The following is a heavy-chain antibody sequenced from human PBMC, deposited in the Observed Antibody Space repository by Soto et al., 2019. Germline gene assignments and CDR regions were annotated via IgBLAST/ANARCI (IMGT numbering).Heavy chain of an antibody. CDR2: IKSETDGGTA. J-gene: IGHJ4*02. CDR1: GFNLSHPW. CDR3: TTGIYYDLLTGYHDVAY. D-gene: IGHD3-9*01. Sequence: GGSLRLSCAASGFNLSHPWMTWVRQAAGKGLEWVGRIKSETDGGTADYAAPVKGRITISKDDSKNTVYLQMNSLKTEDTAVYYCTTGIYYDLLTGYHDVAYWGQGTL. V-gene: IGHV3-15*01.